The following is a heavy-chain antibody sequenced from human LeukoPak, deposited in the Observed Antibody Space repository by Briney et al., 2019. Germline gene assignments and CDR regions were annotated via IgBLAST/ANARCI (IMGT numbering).Heavy chain of an antibody. V-gene: IGHV4-34*01. J-gene: IGHJ3*02. D-gene: IGHD2-15*01. CDR1: GGSLSGYY. CDR3: ARGRYCSADICSGGDAFDI. CDR2: IDHSGTT. Sequence: PSETLSLTCVVYGGSLSGYYWSWIRQPPGKGLEWIGEIDHSGTTNYNPSLKSRVTMSVDTSKNQFSPKLSSVTAADTAVYYCARGRYCSADICSGGDAFDIWGQGTMVSVSS.